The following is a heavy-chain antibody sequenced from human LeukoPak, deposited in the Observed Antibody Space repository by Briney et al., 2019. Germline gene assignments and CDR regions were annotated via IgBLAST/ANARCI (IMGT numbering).Heavy chain of an antibody. CDR3: VREDTPATANY. CDR2: ISGGGDIT. D-gene: IGHD2-21*02. Sequence: GGSLRLSCAASGFTFSSYGMHWVRQAPGKGLEWVSAISGGGDITYYADSVTGRFTISRDNSKDTLFLQMHSLRPGDTAVYYCVREDTPATANYWGQGTLVTISS. J-gene: IGHJ4*02. V-gene: IGHV3-23*01. CDR1: GFTFSSYG.